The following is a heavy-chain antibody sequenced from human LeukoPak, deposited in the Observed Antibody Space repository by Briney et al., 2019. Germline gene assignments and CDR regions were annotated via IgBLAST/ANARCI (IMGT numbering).Heavy chain of an antibody. CDR3: ARLRNYYDSSGVDY. V-gene: IGHV4-39*01. J-gene: IGHJ4*02. CDR1: GGSISSSGYY. CDR2: FFYTGST. D-gene: IGHD3-22*01. Sequence: SETLSLTCTVSGGSISSSGYYWGWLRQPPGKGLEWIGSFFYTGSTYYSPSLKSRATISRDTSKNQFSLNLFSVTAADTAVYYCARLRNYYDSSGVDYWGQGTLVTVSS.